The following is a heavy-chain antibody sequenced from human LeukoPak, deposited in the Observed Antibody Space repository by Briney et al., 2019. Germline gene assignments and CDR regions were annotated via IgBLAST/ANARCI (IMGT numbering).Heavy chain of an antibody. D-gene: IGHD5-18*01. CDR3: ARRGYSYGYSLFD. CDR1: GGSISSGSYY. V-gene: IGHV4-61*02. J-gene: IGHJ4*02. CDR2: IYTSGSS. Sequence: TLSLTCTVSGGSISSGSYYWSWIRQPAGKGLEWIGRIYTSGSSNYNPSLKSRVTISVDTSKNQFSLKLSSVTAADTAVYYCARRGYSYGYSLFDWGQGTLVTVSS.